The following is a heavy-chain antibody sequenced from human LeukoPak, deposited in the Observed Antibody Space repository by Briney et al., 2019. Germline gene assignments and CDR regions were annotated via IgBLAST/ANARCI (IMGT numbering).Heavy chain of an antibody. CDR1: GGTFSSYA. Sequence: SVKVSCKASGGTFSSYAISWVRQAPGQGLEWMGGITPMFGTANHAQKFQGRVTITAVESMSTVYMELSSLRFEDTAVYYCARGWLAEATVVTPYNYWGQGTLVTVSS. D-gene: IGHD4-23*01. CDR2: ITPMFGTA. V-gene: IGHV1-69*13. CDR3: ARGWLAEATVVTPYNY. J-gene: IGHJ4*02.